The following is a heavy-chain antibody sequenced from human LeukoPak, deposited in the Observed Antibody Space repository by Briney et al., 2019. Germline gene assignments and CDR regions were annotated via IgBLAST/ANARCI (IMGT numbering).Heavy chain of an antibody. CDR2: IRDKTEAEPT. D-gene: IGHD1-26*01. CDR1: GFTFSSYA. V-gene: IGHV3-15*01. J-gene: IGHJ4*02. CDR3: TTHTGTYYEIDY. Sequence: GRSLRLSCAASGFTFSSYAMHWVRQVPGKGLEWVGRIRDKTEAEPTDYAAPVKGRFTISRDDTGTTLYLQMNSLKTEDTAVYYCTTHTGTYYEIDYWGQGTLVTVSS.